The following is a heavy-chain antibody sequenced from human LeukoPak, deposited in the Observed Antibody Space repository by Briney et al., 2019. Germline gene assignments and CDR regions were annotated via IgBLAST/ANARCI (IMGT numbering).Heavy chain of an antibody. CDR3: ARGGVVSPSPRY. Sequence: ASVKVSCKASGYTFASYGISWVRQAPGQGLEWMGWISAYDGNTNYAQKLQGRVTMTTDASTSIAYMELRSLKSDDTAVYYCARGGVVSPSPRYWGQGTLVTVSS. CDR1: GYTFASYG. V-gene: IGHV1-18*01. CDR2: ISAYDGNT. D-gene: IGHD4-23*01. J-gene: IGHJ4*02.